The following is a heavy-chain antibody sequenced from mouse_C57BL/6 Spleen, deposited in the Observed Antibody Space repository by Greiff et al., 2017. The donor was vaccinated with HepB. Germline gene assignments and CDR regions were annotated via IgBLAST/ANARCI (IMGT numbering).Heavy chain of an antibody. D-gene: IGHD6-5*01. Sequence: QVQLQQSGAELVRPGASVTLSCKASGYTFTDYEMHWVKQTPVHGLEWIGAIDPETGGTAYNQKFKGKAILTADKSSSTAYMDLRSLTSEDSAVYYSTSLSGPWFAYWGQGTLVTVSA. CDR1: GYTFTDYE. V-gene: IGHV1-15*01. CDR3: TSLSGPWFAY. CDR2: IDPETGGT. J-gene: IGHJ3*01.